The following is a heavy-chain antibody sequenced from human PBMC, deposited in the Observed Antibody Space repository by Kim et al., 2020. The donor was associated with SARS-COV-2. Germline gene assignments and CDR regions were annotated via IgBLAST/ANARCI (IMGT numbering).Heavy chain of an antibody. D-gene: IGHD3-22*01. CDR3: ARGESGGYYPHPGH. J-gene: IGHJ1*01. CDR1: GFTFSNYG. Sequence: GGSLRLSCAASGFTFSNYGMHWVRQAPGKGLEWVAFIWNDGSNKYYADSVKGRFTISRDNSKNTLYLQLNSLRAEDTAVYYCARGESGGYYPHPGHWGQGTLVTVSS. V-gene: IGHV3-33*01. CDR2: IWNDGSNK.